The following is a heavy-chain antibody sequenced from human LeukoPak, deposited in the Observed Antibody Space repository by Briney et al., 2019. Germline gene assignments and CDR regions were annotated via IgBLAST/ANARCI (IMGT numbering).Heavy chain of an antibody. CDR2: IWYDGSTK. V-gene: IGHV3-30*02. Sequence: GGSLRPSCAASGFTLTSYGMHWVRQAPGKGLEWVAFIWYDGSTKYYADSVKGRFTISRDNSKKTLNLQMNSLRAEDTAVYYCAKQYYYGSGSYDWAFDIWGQGTMVTVSS. CDR3: AKQYYYGSGSYDWAFDI. CDR1: GFTLTSYG. D-gene: IGHD3-10*01. J-gene: IGHJ3*02.